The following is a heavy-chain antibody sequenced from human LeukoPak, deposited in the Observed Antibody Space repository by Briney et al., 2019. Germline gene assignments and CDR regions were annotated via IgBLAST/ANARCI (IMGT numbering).Heavy chain of an antibody. V-gene: IGHV4-39*07. J-gene: IGHJ4*02. CDR1: GGSISSSSYY. CDR3: ARDTPTGSLDY. Sequence: SETLSLTCTVSGGSISSSSYYWGWIRQPPGKGLEWIGSIYYSGSTYYNPSLKSRVTISVDTSKNQFSLKLSSVTAADTAVYYCARDTPTGSLDYWGQGTLVTVSS. CDR2: IYYSGST. D-gene: IGHD2-15*01.